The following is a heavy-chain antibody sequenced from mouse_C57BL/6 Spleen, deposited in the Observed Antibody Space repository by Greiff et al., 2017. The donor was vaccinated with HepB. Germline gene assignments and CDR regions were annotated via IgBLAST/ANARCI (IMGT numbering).Heavy chain of an antibody. J-gene: IGHJ4*01. D-gene: IGHD2-4*01. CDR2: IDPSDSYT. V-gene: IGHV1-50*01. Sequence: QVQLQQSGAELMKPGASVKLSCKATGYTFTGYWIEWVKQRPGQGLEWIGEIDPSDSYTNYNQKFKGKATLTVDTSSSTAYMQLSSLTSEDSAVYYCARYYDYDGDYAMDYWGQGTSVTVSS. CDR1: GYTFTGYW. CDR3: ARYYDYDGDYAMDY.